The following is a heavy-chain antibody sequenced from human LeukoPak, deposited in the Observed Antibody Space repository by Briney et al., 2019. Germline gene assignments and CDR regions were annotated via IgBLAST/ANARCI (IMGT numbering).Heavy chain of an antibody. D-gene: IGHD5-12*01. V-gene: IGHV3-33*06. Sequence: GRSLRLSCAASGFTFSSYCMHWVRQGPGKGLEWVAVIWNDGSKQYHADSVKGRFTISRDNSKSTLYLQMNSVSAEDTAVFYCAKGGQADRFDYWGQGALVTVSS. CDR2: IWNDGSKQ. J-gene: IGHJ4*02. CDR3: AKGGQADRFDY. CDR1: GFTFSSYC.